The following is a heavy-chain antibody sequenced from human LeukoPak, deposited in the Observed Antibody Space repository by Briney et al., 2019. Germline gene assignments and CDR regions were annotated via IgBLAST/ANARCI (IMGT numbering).Heavy chain of an antibody. V-gene: IGHV3-21*01. Sequence: PGGSLRLSCATSGFTFSTYNMNWVRQAPGKGLEWVSSISSSSTYIYYADSVKGRFTISRDNAKNSLYLQINSLRAEDTAVYYCARTRITVTTRSWDYRGQGTLVTVSS. CDR1: GFTFSTYN. J-gene: IGHJ4*02. CDR2: ISSSSTYI. CDR3: ARTRITVTTRSWDY. D-gene: IGHD4-17*01.